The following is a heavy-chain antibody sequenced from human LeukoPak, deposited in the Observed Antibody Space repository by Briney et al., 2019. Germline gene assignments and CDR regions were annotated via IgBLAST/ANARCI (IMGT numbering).Heavy chain of an antibody. Sequence: ESGPTLVKPTQTLTLTCTFSGFSLSTSEVGVGWIRQPPGKALEWLALIYWDDDKRYSPSLKSRLTITKDTPKNRVVLAMTNMDPVDTATYYCAHRPVIGAPFDSWGQGTLVTVSS. D-gene: IGHD2/OR15-2a*01. CDR3: AHRPVIGAPFDS. V-gene: IGHV2-5*02. CDR1: GFSLSTSEVG. CDR2: IYWDDDK. J-gene: IGHJ4*02.